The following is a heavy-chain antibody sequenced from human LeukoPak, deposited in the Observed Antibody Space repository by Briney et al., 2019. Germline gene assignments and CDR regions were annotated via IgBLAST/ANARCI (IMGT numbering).Heavy chain of an antibody. V-gene: IGHV3-49*03. D-gene: IGHD5-12*01. CDR1: GFTFSSYA. CDR3: TREGYIPGYMDV. J-gene: IGHJ6*03. CDR2: IRSKAYGGTT. Sequence: QPGGSLRLSCAASGFTFSSYAMSWFRQAPGKGLEWVGFIRSKAYGGTTEYAASVKGRFTISRDDSKSIAYLQMNSLKTEDTAVYYCTREGYIPGYMDVWGKGTTVTVSS.